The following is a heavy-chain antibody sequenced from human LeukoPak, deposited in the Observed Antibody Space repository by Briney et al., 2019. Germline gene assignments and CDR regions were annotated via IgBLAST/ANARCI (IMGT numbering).Heavy chain of an antibody. CDR3: ARGLITMVRGVISPLGY. CDR1: GGTFSSYA. Sequence: GASVKVSCKASGGTFSSYAISWVRQAPGQGLEWMGRIIPILGIANYAQKFQGRVTITADKSTSTAYMELSSLRSEDTAVYYCARGLITMVRGVISPLGYWGQGTLVTVSS. V-gene: IGHV1-69*04. D-gene: IGHD3-10*01. CDR2: IIPILGIA. J-gene: IGHJ4*02.